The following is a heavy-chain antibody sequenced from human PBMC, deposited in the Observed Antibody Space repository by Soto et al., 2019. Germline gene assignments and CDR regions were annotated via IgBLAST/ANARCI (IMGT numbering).Heavy chain of an antibody. D-gene: IGHD6-13*01. CDR1: GFSLSTSGGG. CDR2: IYWDDDK. J-gene: IGHJ4*02. V-gene: IGHV2-5*02. CDR3: AHSKDYSSRWYTLDFDY. Sequence: QITLKESGPTLVKPTQTLTPTRTFSGFSLSTSGGGVGWIRQPPEKALAWLALIYWDDDKRYSPSLKSRLTITKDTSKNQVVLTMTNVDPVDTATYYCAHSKDYSSRWYTLDFDYWGQGTLVTVSS.